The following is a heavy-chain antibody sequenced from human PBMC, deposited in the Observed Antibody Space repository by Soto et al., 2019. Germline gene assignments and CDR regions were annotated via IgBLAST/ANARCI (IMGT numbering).Heavy chain of an antibody. Sequence: EVQLVESGGGLVQPWGSLRLSCAAYGFTFSSYSMNWVRQAPGKGLEWVSYISGSSDTIYYADSVKGRFTISRDNAKNSLYLQMNSLKAEDTAVYYCARDDGYCSGGSCYFVYFQHWGQGTLLTVSS. V-gene: IGHV3-48*01. CDR1: GFTFSSYS. D-gene: IGHD2-15*01. CDR3: ARDDGYCSGGSCYFVYFQH. J-gene: IGHJ1*01. CDR2: ISGSSDTI.